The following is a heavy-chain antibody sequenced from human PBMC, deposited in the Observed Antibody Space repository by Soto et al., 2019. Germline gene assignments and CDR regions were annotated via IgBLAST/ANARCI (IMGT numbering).Heavy chain of an antibody. D-gene: IGHD5-18*01. CDR1: GGSVSSGSYY. J-gene: IGHJ5*02. CDR2: IYYSGST. V-gene: IGHV4-61*01. Sequence: QVQLQESGPGLVKPSETLSLTCTVSGGSVSSGSYYWSWIRQPPGKGLEWIGYIYYSGSTNYNPSLKSRVTISVDKSKNQFTLKLSSVTAADTAVYYCARGVPYSYGYVSWFDPWGQGTLVTVSS. CDR3: ARGVPYSYGYVSWFDP.